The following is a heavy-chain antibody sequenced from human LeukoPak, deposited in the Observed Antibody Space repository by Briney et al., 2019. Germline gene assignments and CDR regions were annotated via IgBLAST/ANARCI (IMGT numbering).Heavy chain of an antibody. D-gene: IGHD2-2*01. CDR1: GYSLTRYW. J-gene: IGHJ4*02. CDR3: ARGDDIVVVPAAFDY. Sequence: GESLKISCKGSGYSLTRYWLGWVRQMPGEGLEWIGLIYPGYSDTRYSPSFQGQVTISADKSISTAYLQWSSLKASDTAMYYCARGDDIVVVPAAFDYWGQGTLVTVSS. CDR2: IYPGYSDT. V-gene: IGHV5-51*01.